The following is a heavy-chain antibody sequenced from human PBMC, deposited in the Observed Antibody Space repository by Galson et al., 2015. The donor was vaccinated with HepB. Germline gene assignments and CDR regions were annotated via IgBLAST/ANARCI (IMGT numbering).Heavy chain of an antibody. CDR2: IDWDDDK. Sequence: PALVKPTQTLTLTCTFSGFSLSTSGMCVSWIRQPPGKALEWLALIDWDDDKYYSTPLKTRLTISKDTSKNQVVLTMTNMDPVDTATYYCARSIAAAGTSSLNFDYWGQGTLVTVSS. CDR1: GFSLSTSGMC. V-gene: IGHV2-70*01. CDR3: ARSIAAAGTSSLNFDY. D-gene: IGHD6-13*01. J-gene: IGHJ4*02.